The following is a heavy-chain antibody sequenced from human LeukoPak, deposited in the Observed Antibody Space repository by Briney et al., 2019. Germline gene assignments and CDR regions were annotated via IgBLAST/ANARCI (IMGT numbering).Heavy chain of an antibody. V-gene: IGHV3-20*04. CDR3: ARIVGGVIIIGYMHV. J-gene: IGHJ6*03. Sequence: GGSLRLSCAASGFTFDDYGMSWVRQAPGKGLEWVSDTNWSGGITAYGDSVKGRFTISRDNAKNSLYLQMNSLRAEDTALYYCARIVGGVIIIGYMHVWGKGTMVTVSS. D-gene: IGHD3-10*02. CDR1: GFTFDDYG. CDR2: TNWSGGIT.